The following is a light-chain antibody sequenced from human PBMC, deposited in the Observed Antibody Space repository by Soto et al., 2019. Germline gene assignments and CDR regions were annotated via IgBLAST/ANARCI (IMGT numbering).Light chain of an antibody. Sequence: QPALGQPAPVSWSPGQAITISCTVTSRDVGAYDYVSWYLQYPDKAPQLLIYYVDHRPSGVSSRFSGSKSGNTASLTISGLQAEDEGDYYCCSYADGSIYFFGTGTKVTVL. CDR2: YVD. J-gene: IGLJ1*01. CDR1: SRDVGAYDY. CDR3: CSYADGSIYF. V-gene: IGLV2-14*03.